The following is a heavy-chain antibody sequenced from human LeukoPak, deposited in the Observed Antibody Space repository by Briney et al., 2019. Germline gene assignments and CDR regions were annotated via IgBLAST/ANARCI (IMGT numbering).Heavy chain of an antibody. D-gene: IGHD2-15*01. CDR1: GGSFSGYY. CDR3: ASSVVVAATRRGFVG. V-gene: IGHV4-34*01. CDR2: INHSGST. Sequence: SETLSLTCAVYGGSFSGYYWSWIRQPPGKGQEWIGEINHSGSTNYNPSLKSRVTISVDTSKNQFSLKLSSVTAADAAVYYCASSVVVAATRRGFVGWGQGTLVAVSS. J-gene: IGHJ4*02.